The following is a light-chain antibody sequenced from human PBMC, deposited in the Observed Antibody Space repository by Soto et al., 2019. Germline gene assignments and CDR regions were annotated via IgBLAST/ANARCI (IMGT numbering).Light chain of an antibody. CDR2: GAS. V-gene: IGKV3-15*01. Sequence: EIVMTQSPATLSVSPGERATLSCSASQSVSSNLAWYQQKPGQAPRLLIYGASTRATGIPARFSGSGSGTEFTLTISSLQSEDFAVYHCQQYNNWPTTFGQGTKVEIK. CDR1: QSVSSN. J-gene: IGKJ1*01. CDR3: QQYNNWPTT.